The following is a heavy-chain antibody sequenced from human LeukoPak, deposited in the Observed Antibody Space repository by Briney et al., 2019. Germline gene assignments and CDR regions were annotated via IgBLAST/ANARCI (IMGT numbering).Heavy chain of an antibody. CDR2: ISAYNDKT. V-gene: IGHV1-18*01. J-gene: IGHJ4*02. CDR3: ARVRSNGDY. CDR1: GYTFTDYG. Sequence: ASVKVSCKASGYTFTDYGISWVRQAPGQGLEWMGWISAYNDKTDYAQKFQDRVTMTTDTSTNTVYMELRSLTSDDTAVYYCARVRSNGDYWGQGTLVTVSS. D-gene: IGHD2-8*01.